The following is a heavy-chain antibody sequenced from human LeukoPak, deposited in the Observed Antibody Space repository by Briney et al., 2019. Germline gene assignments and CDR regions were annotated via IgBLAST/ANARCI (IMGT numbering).Heavy chain of an antibody. J-gene: IGHJ3*02. CDR3: AKSSGWFGELLYAFDI. CDR2: ISGSGGST. V-gene: IGHV3-23*01. Sequence: GGPQRLSCAASGFTFSSCAMSWVRQAPGKGLEWVSAISGSGGSTYYADSVKRRFTVSRDNSKNTLYLQMNSLRAEDTAIYYCAKSSGWFGELLYAFDIWGQGTMVTVSS. CDR1: GFTFSSCA. D-gene: IGHD3-10*01.